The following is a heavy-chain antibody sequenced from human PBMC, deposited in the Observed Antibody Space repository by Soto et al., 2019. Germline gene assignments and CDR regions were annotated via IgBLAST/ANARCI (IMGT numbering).Heavy chain of an antibody. CDR2: IWYDGSNK. J-gene: IGHJ6*02. CDR1: GFTFSSYG. V-gene: IGHV3-33*01. Sequence: GGSLRLSCAASGFTFSSYGMHWVRQAPGKGLEWVAVIWYDGSNKYYADSVKGRFTISRDNSKNTLYLQMNSLRAEDTAVYYCARDPSFGMVRGAEDYYYGMDVWGQGTTVTVSS. D-gene: IGHD3-10*01. CDR3: ARDPSFGMVRGAEDYYYGMDV.